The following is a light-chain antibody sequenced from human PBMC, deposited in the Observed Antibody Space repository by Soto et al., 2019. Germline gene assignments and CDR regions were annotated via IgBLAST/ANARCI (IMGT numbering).Light chain of an antibody. V-gene: IGLV2-14*01. CDR2: EVS. CDR3: SSYGSTSTRYV. J-gene: IGLJ1*01. Sequence: QSALTQPASVSGSPGQSITISCTGTSSDVGGYNYVSWHQQHPGKAPKLMIYEVSNRPSGVSNRFSGSKSGNTASLTISGLQAEDEADYFCSSYGSTSTRYVFVTGTKLTVL. CDR1: SSDVGGYNY.